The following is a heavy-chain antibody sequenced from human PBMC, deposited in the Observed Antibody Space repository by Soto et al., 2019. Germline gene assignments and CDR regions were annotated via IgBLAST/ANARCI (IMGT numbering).Heavy chain of an antibody. V-gene: IGHV3-49*03. D-gene: IGHD4-17*01. CDR2: IRRNANGGTT. CDR1: GFAFGEYD. J-gene: IGHJ4*02. CDR3: SRDYGSLIQEHNDY. Sequence: GGALRLSCTASGFAFGEYDMSWFRQAPGKGLEWIGFIRRNANGGTTEYAAAVKGRFTISRDDSKSIAYLQMNSLETEDTAVYNCSRDYGSLIQEHNDYWGQGT.